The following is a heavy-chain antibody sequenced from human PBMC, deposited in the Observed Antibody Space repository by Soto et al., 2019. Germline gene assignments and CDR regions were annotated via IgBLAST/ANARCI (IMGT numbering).Heavy chain of an antibody. CDR3: AKDKGLMVYNA. Sequence: PGGSLGLSCAASGFTFSSYAMSWVRQAPGKGLEWVSAISGSGGSTYYADSVKGRFTISRDNSKNTLYLQMNSLRAEDTAVYYSAKDKGLMVYNAWGQGTLVTVSS. D-gene: IGHD2-8*01. V-gene: IGHV3-23*01. J-gene: IGHJ5*02. CDR2: ISGSGGST. CDR1: GFTFSSYA.